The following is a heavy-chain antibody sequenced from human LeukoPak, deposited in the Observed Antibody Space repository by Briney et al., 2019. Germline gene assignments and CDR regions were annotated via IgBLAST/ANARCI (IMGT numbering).Heavy chain of an antibody. D-gene: IGHD3-3*01. V-gene: IGHV4-4*02. CDR1: GGSISSSNW. Sequence: PSETLSLTCAVSGGSISSSNWWSWVRQPPGRGLEWIGEINHSGSTNYNPSLKSRVTISVDTSKNQFSLKLSSVTAADTAVYYCARGGVGYYDFWSGYPGASIDYWGQGTLVTVSS. CDR2: INHSGST. CDR3: ARGGVGYYDFWSGYPGASIDY. J-gene: IGHJ4*02.